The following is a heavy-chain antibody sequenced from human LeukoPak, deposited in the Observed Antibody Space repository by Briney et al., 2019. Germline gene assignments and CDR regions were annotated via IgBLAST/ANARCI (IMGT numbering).Heavy chain of an antibody. J-gene: IGHJ4*02. CDR3: ARWSARPVFDY. D-gene: IGHD6-6*01. Sequence: GGSLRLSCAASGFTFSDYYMNWVRQAPGKGLEWVSSISSSSSYIYYADSVKGRFTISRDNAKNSLYLQMNSLRAEDTAVYYCARWSARPVFDYWGQGTLVTVSS. CDR2: ISSSSSYI. CDR1: GFTFSDYY. V-gene: IGHV3-21*01.